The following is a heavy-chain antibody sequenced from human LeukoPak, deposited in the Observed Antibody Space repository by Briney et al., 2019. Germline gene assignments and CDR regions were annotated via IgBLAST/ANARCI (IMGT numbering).Heavy chain of an antibody. V-gene: IGHV3-30*18. J-gene: IGHJ4*02. CDR2: ISYDGSNK. D-gene: IGHD3-10*01. CDR1: GFTFSSYG. Sequence: PGGSLRLSGAASGFTFSSYGMHWVRQAPGKGLEWVAVISYDGSNKYYADSVKGRFTISRDNSKNTLYLQMNSLRAEDTAVYYCAEDLRWLLWFGELLDWGQGTLVTVSS. CDR3: AEDLRWLLWFGELLD.